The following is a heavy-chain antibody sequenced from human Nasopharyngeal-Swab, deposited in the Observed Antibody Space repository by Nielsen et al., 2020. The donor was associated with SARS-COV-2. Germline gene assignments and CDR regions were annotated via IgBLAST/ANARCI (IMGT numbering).Heavy chain of an antibody. CDR3: ARERRLGYCSGGSCYYAWFDP. V-gene: IGHV7-4-1*02. D-gene: IGHD2-15*01. CDR1: GYTFTSYA. Sequence: ASVKVSCKASGYTFTSYAMNWVRQAPGQGLEWMGWINTNTGNPTYAQGFTGRFVFSLDTSVSTAYLQISSLKAEDTAVYDCARERRLGYCSGGSCYYAWFDPWGQGTLVTVSS. CDR2: INTNTGNP. J-gene: IGHJ5*02.